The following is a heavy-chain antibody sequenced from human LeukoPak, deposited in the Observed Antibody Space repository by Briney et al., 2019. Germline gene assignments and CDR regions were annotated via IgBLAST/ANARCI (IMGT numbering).Heavy chain of an antibody. V-gene: IGHV3-48*02. D-gene: IGHD6-6*01. CDR1: GFTFNSYN. CDR3: ARAYSSSSGRDAFDS. Sequence: GGSLRLSCAASGFTFNSYNMNWVRQAPGKGLEWVSYISSSSTIYYADSVKGRFTISRDSAKTSLFLQMDSLRDEDTAVYYCARAYSSSSGRDAFDSWGLGTLVTVSS. J-gene: IGHJ3*02. CDR2: ISSSSTI.